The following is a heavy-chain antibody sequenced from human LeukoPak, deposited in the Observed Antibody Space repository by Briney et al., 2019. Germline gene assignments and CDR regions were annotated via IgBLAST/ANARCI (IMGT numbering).Heavy chain of an antibody. V-gene: IGHV4-34*01. CDR1: GGAFSNYF. CDR3: ARGQYCSTTTCYSARRYFDF. Sequence: PSETLSLTCAVSGGAFSNYFWTWIRQPPGKGLEWIAEINDSGSTNSNSSLRSRVAISLDTSKNQFSLRLTSVTTADTAVYYCARGQYCSTTTCYSARRYFDFWGQGTLVTVSS. D-gene: IGHD2-2*01. CDR2: INDSGST. J-gene: IGHJ4*02.